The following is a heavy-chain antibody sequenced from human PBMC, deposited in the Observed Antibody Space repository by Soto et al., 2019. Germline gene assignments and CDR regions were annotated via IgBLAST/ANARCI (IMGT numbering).Heavy chain of an antibody. CDR2: ISSSSSTI. Sequence: GGSLRLSCAASGFTFSSYSMNWVRQAPGKGLEWVSYISSSSSTIYYADSVKGRFTISRDNAKNSLYLQMNSLRDEDTAVYYCARDTGYYDSSGYYPRGSFYYYYGMDVWGQGTTVTV. V-gene: IGHV3-48*02. J-gene: IGHJ6*02. CDR3: ARDTGYYDSSGYYPRGSFYYYYGMDV. D-gene: IGHD3-22*01. CDR1: GFTFSSYS.